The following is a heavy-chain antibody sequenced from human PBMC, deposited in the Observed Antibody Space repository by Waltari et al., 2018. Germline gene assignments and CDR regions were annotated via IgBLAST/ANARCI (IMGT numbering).Heavy chain of an antibody. Sequence: QVQLQQWGAGLLKPSETLSLTCAVYGGSFSGYYWSWIRQPPGKGLEWIGEINHKGRTNYNPPLKSRVTISVDTSKNQFSLKLSSVTAADTAVYYCARGRWYTAMVGGRAFDIWGQGTMVTVSS. D-gene: IGHD5-18*01. CDR1: GGSFSGYY. CDR3: ARGRWYTAMVGGRAFDI. J-gene: IGHJ3*02. V-gene: IGHV4-34*01. CDR2: INHKGRT.